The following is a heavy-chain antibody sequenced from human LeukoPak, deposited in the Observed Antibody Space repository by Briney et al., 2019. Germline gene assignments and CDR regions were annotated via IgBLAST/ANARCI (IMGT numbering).Heavy chain of an antibody. J-gene: IGHJ6*02. V-gene: IGHV1-18*01. CDR3: ARAIHPIVVVPAANYYYYGMDV. D-gene: IGHD2-2*01. CDR2: ISAYNGNT. Sequence: ASVKVSCTASGYTFTSYGISWVRQAPGQGLEWMGWISAYNGNTNYAQKLQGRVTMTTDTSTSTAYMELRSLRSDDTAVYYCARAIHPIVVVPAANYYYYGMDVWGQGTTVTVSS. CDR1: GYTFTSYG.